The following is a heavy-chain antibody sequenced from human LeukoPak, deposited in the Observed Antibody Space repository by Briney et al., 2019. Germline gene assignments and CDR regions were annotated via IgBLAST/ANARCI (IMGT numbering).Heavy chain of an antibody. V-gene: IGHV4-39*01. CDR2: IYYSWDT. Sequence: SETLSLTCTVSGGSISSSTYYWGWIRQPPGKGLEWIGSIYYSWDTYYNPSLKSRVTISVDTSKNQFSLKLSSVTAADTAVYYCARVRGDTDVDIVATITWGDYYYMDVWGKGTTVTVSS. CDR1: GGSISSSTYY. CDR3: ARVRGDTDVDIVATITWGDYYYMDV. J-gene: IGHJ6*03. D-gene: IGHD5-12*01.